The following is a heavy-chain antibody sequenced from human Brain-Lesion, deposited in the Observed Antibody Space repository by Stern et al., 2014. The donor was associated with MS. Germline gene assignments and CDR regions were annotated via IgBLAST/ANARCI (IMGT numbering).Heavy chain of an antibody. CDR2: IWFDGNTK. D-gene: IGHD2-21*02. J-gene: IGHJ4*02. V-gene: IGHV3-33*01. Sequence: VHLVASGGGVVQPGRSLRLSCAASGFTFISYGIHWVRQAPGKGLEWVTVIWFDGNTKYYADSVKGRFTISRDNSKNTVYLHMDSLRADDTAVYYCAREDCGGDCPPNYWGRGTLVTVSS. CDR1: GFTFISYG. CDR3: AREDCGGDCPPNY.